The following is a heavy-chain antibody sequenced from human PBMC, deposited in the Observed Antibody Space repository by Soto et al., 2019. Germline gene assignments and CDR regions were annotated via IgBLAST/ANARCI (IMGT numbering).Heavy chain of an antibody. CDR2: IYYSGST. CDR3: ARVGRGYSYGYVGY. D-gene: IGHD5-18*01. J-gene: IGHJ4*02. CDR1: GGSISSGGYY. V-gene: IGHV4-31*03. Sequence: QVQLQESGPGLVKPSQTLSLTCTVSGGSISSGGYYWSWIRQHPGKGLEWIGYIYYSGSTYYNPSRKSRVPISVDTSKNQFSLKLSSVTAADTAVYYCARVGRGYSYGYVGYWGQGTLVTVSS.